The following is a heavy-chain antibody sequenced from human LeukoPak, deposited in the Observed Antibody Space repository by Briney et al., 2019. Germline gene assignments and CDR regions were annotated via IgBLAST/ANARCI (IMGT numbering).Heavy chain of an antibody. CDR1: GFTVSSNY. D-gene: IGHD3-10*01. CDR2: IYSGGST. V-gene: IGHV3-66*02. Sequence: GGSLRLSCAASGFTVSSNYMSWVRQAPGKGLEWVSVIYSGGSTYYADSVKGRLTISRDNSKNTLYLQMNSLRAEDTAVYYCARDTSGIRDDAFDIWGRGTMVTVSS. CDR3: ARDTSGIRDDAFDI. J-gene: IGHJ3*02.